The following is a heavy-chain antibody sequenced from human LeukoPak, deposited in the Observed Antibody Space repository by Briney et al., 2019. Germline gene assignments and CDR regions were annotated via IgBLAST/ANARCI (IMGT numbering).Heavy chain of an antibody. CDR1: GFTFSSYA. CDR2: ISGSGGST. J-gene: IGHJ4*02. CDR3: AKDRNVVVVAALYFDY. D-gene: IGHD2-15*01. Sequence: GGSLRLSCAASGFTFSSYAMSWVRQAPGKGLEWVSVISGSGGSTYYADSVKGRFTISRDNPKNTLYLQMNSLRAEDTAVYYCAKDRNVVVVAALYFDYWGQGTLVTVSS. V-gene: IGHV3-23*01.